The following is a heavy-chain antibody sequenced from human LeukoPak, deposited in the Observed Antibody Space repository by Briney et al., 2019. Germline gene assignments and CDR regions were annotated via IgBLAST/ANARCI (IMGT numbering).Heavy chain of an antibody. CDR3: ARGRAARLYFDY. J-gene: IGHJ4*02. V-gene: IGHV1-2*02. D-gene: IGHD6-6*01. CDR1: GYTFTGYY. Sequence: ASVKVSCKASGYTFTGYYMHWVRQAPGQGLEWMGWINPNSGGTNYAQKFQGRVTMTRDTSTSTVYMELSSLRSEDTAVYYCARGRAARLYFDYWGQGTLVTVSS. CDR2: INPNSGGT.